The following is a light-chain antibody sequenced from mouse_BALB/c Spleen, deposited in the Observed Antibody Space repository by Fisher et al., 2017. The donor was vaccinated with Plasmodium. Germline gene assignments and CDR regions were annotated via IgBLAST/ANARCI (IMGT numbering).Light chain of an antibody. Sequence: DIVMTQTPATLSVTPGDRVSLSCRASQSISNYLHWYQQKSHESPRLLISYSSQSISGIPSRLSGSGSGTDFTLSINSVETEDFGMYFCQQSNGWPLTFGAGTKLELK. CDR2: YSS. J-gene: IGKJ5*01. CDR1: QSISNY. V-gene: IGKV5-45*01. CDR3: QQSNGWPLT.